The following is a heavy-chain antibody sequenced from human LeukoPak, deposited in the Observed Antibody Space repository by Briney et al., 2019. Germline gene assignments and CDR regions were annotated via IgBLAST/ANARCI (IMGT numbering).Heavy chain of an antibody. CDR3: ARRGNLARAFFDY. CDR2: IKEDGSQE. Sequence: GGSLRLSCAASGFTFSSYWMVWVRQAPGKGLEGVANIKEDGSQEHYVDSVKGRFTIARDNAKNSLYLQMNSLRAEDTAIYFCARRGNLARAFFDYWGQGTLVIVSS. CDR1: GFTFSSYW. V-gene: IGHV3-7*01. D-gene: IGHD1-14*01. J-gene: IGHJ4*02.